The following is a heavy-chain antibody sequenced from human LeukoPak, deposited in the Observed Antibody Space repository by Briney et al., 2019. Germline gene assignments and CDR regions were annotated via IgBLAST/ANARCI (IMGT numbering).Heavy chain of an antibody. CDR3: ARGLLLWFGELGYYYYMDV. D-gene: IGHD3-10*01. J-gene: IGHJ6*03. CDR1: GYTFTSYA. V-gene: IGHV1-69*13. Sequence: SVKVSCKASGYTFTSYAMNWVRQAPGQGLEWMGGIIPIFGTANYAQKFQGRVTITADESTSTAYMELSSLRSEDTAVYYCARGLLLWFGELGYYYYMDVWGKGTTVTISS. CDR2: IIPIFGTA.